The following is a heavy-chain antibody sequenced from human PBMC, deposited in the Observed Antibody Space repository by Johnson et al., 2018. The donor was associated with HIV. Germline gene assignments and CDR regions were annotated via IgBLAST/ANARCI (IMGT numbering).Heavy chain of an antibody. D-gene: IGHD6-6*01. CDR1: GFTFDDYG. V-gene: IGHV3-20*04. CDR2: INWNGGST. J-gene: IGHJ3*02. Sequence: VQLVESGGGVVRPGGSLRLSCAASGFTFDDYGMSWVRQAPGKGLEWVSGINWNGGSTYSADSVKGRFTISRDNSKNSLYLQMNSLRTEDTALYYCAKDLTMYSSSSAAFDIWGQGTMVTVSS. CDR3: AKDLTMYSSSSAAFDI.